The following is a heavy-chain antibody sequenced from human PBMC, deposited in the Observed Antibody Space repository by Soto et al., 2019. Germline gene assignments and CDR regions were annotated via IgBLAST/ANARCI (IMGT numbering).Heavy chain of an antibody. V-gene: IGHV4-39*01. CDR3: AHGRRFRWFDP. Sequence: SETLSLTCTVSGGSISSSSYFWCWIRQPPGKGLEWIGSIYYSVSTYYNPSLKSRVTISVDTSKNQFSLKLSSVAAADTAVYYCAHGRRFRWFDPWGQGTLVTVSS. J-gene: IGHJ5*02. CDR2: IYYSVST. CDR1: GGSISSSSYF.